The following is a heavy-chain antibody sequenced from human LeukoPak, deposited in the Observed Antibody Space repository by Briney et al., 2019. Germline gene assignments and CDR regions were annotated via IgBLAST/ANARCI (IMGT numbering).Heavy chain of an antibody. V-gene: IGHV4-38-2*02. D-gene: IGHD5-18*01. CDR3: ARIEAVTRGYNHAYYFDY. CDR1: GYSISSGYY. CDR2: IYHSGST. Sequence: SETLSLTCTVSGYSISSGYYWGWIRQPPGKGLEWIGGIYHSGSTYYNPSLKSRVTISVDTSKKQFSLKLRTATAADTAVYYCARIEAVTRGYNHAYYFDYWGQGTLVTVSS. J-gene: IGHJ4*02.